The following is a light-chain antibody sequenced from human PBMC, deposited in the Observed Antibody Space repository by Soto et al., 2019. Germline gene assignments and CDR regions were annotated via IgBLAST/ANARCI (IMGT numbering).Light chain of an antibody. Sequence: AIRMTQSPSSLSASTGDRVTITCRASQGISSYLAWYQQKPGKAPKLLIYAASTLQSGVPSRFSGSGSGTDFPLTISRLQSEDFATYYCQQYYSYPRTFGQGTKVEIK. CDR2: AAS. CDR3: QQYYSYPRT. V-gene: IGKV1-8*01. CDR1: QGISSY. J-gene: IGKJ1*01.